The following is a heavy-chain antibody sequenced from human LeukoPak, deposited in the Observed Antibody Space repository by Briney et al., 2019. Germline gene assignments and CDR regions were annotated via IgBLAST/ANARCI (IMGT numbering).Heavy chain of an antibody. CDR2: LGGISGTA. CDR1: GFTFSNYA. Sequence: GGSLRLSCAASGFTFSNYAMTWVRQAPGKGLEWVSSLGGISGTAYYAESIKGRFTNSRDNSKNTVYLQMNSLRAEDTAVYFCAKSAFYDRLYFDSWGQGTLVTVSS. CDR3: AKSAFYDRLYFDS. J-gene: IGHJ4*02. D-gene: IGHD2/OR15-2a*01. V-gene: IGHV3-23*01.